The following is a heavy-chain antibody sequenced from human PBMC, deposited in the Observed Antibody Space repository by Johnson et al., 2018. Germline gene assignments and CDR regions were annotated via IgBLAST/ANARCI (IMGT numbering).Heavy chain of an antibody. Sequence: VQSGGSLRLSCAASGFTFSSYAMSWVRQAPGKGLEWVSAISGSGGSTYYADSVKGRFTISRDNSKNTLYLKMNSLRAEDTAVYYCAKDHSPAVANFYYYGMDGWGQGTTVTVSS. CDR2: ISGSGGST. CDR3: AKDHSPAVANFYYYGMDG. CDR1: GFTFSSYA. J-gene: IGHJ6*02. V-gene: IGHV3-23*01. D-gene: IGHD6-19*01.